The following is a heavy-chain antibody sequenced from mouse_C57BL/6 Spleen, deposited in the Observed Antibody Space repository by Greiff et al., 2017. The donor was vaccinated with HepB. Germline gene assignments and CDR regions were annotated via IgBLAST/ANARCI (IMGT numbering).Heavy chain of an antibody. J-gene: IGHJ2*01. CDR1: GYSITSGYD. Sequence: EVKLVESGPGMVKPSQSLSLTCTVTGYSITSGYDWHWIRHFPGNKLEWMGYISYSGSTNYNPSPKSRISITHDTSKNHFFLKLNSVTTEDTATYYCARGITTVVGYFDYWGQGTTLTVSS. V-gene: IGHV3-1*01. CDR2: ISYSGST. CDR3: ARGITTVVGYFDY. D-gene: IGHD1-1*01.